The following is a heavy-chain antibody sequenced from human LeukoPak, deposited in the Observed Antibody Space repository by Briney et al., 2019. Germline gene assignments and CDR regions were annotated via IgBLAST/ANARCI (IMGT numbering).Heavy chain of an antibody. CDR2: IGSDGDGT. Sequence: GGSLRLSCAASGFTFSNYWMTWVRQAPGKGLEHVSTIGSDGDGTYYADSVKDRFIISRDNSKNAVYLQMSSLRPEDTAVYYCVSPVFINFWGQGTLVTVSS. CDR1: GFTFSNYW. V-gene: IGHV3-64D*06. J-gene: IGHJ4*01. D-gene: IGHD1-14*01. CDR3: VSPVFINF.